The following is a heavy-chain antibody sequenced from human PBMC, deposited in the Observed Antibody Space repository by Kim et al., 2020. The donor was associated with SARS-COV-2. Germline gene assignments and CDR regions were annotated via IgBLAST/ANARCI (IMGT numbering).Heavy chain of an antibody. Sequence: SVKVSCKASGGTFSSYAISWVRQAPGQGLEWMGGIIPIFGTANYAQKFQGRVTITADESTSTAYMELSSLRSEDTAVYYCASSPLGDTAMVRGAAYYYGMDVWGQGTTVTVSS. V-gene: IGHV1-69*13. J-gene: IGHJ6*02. CDR2: IIPIFGTA. D-gene: IGHD5-18*01. CDR3: ASSPLGDTAMVRGAAYYYGMDV. CDR1: GGTFSSYA.